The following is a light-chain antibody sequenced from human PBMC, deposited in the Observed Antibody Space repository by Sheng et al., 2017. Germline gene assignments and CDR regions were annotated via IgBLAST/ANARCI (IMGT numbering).Light chain of an antibody. CDR2: GAS. CDR3: QRYNGVPAT. CDR1: RIINDY. J-gene: IGKJ5*01. V-gene: IGKV1-27*01. Sequence: QMTQSPSSLSASVGDNVTITCRASRIINDYLAWYQQRPGQVPQLLVHGASNLHSGVPSRFRGSGFGTDFTLSIFGLQPEDAATYYCQRYNGVPATFGPGTRLEI.